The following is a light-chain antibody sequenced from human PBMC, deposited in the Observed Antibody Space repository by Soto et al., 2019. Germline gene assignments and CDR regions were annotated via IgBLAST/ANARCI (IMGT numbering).Light chain of an antibody. CDR1: QTVSRNN. J-gene: IGKJ4*01. V-gene: IGKV3-20*01. Sequence: EIVLTQSPGTLSLSPGERSTLSCRASQTVSRNNLAWYQQKPGQAPRLLIYGASSRATGIPDRFSGSGSGTDFTLTISRLEPEDFAVYYCQQYGSSLGVTFGGGTKVDIK. CDR2: GAS. CDR3: QQYGSSLGVT.